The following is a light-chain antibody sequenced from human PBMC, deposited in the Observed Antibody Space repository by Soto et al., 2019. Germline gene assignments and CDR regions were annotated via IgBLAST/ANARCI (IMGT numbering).Light chain of an antibody. J-gene: IGKJ1*01. V-gene: IGKV1-39*01. Sequence: DIQMPQSPSSLSASVGDRVTITCRASQTISTYLNWYQQKPGQAPKLLIYAASSLQSGVPSRFSGSGSGTDFTLTINSLQPEDFATYSCQQSYNSPRTFGQGTKVEIK. CDR3: QQSYNSPRT. CDR1: QTISTY. CDR2: AAS.